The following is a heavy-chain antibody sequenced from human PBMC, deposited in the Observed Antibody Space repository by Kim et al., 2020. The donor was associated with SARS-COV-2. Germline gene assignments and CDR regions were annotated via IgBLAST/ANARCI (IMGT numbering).Heavy chain of an antibody. Sequence: VKVSCKASGGTFSSYAISWVRQAPGQGLEWMGGIIPIFGTANYAQKFQGRVTITADESTSTAYMELSSLRSEDTAVYYCARVPPSIAVAGVGWFDPWGQGTLVTVSS. CDR3: ARVPPSIAVAGVGWFDP. CDR2: IIPIFGTA. D-gene: IGHD6-19*01. V-gene: IGHV1-69*01. CDR1: GGTFSSYA. J-gene: IGHJ5*02.